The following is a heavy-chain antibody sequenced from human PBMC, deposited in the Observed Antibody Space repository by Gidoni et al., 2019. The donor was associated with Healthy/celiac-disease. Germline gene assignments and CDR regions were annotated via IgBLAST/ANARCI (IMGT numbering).Heavy chain of an antibody. Sequence: EVQLVESGGGLVKPGGSLRLSCAASGFTFSSYSMNWVRQAPGKGLEWVSSISSSSSYIYYADSVKGRFTIARDNAKNSLYLQMNSLRAEDTAVYYCARDRAVAAHDYWGQGTLVTVSS. CDR3: ARDRAVAAHDY. J-gene: IGHJ4*02. V-gene: IGHV3-21*01. CDR1: GFTFSSYS. D-gene: IGHD6-19*01. CDR2: ISSSSSYI.